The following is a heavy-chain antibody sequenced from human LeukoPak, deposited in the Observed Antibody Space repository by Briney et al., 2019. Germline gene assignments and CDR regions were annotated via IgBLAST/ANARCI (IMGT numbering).Heavy chain of an antibody. CDR3: ARRGDILTDYAFDY. D-gene: IGHD3-9*01. CDR2: IYYSGTT. Sequence: SETLSLTCSVSGVSINSNSHHWAWIRQAPGKGLEWIGNIYYSGTTSYNPSLKSRVTISVDTSKNQFSLRLSSVTAADTAVYYCARRGDILTDYAFDYWGQGTLVTVSS. J-gene: IGHJ4*02. CDR1: GVSINSNSHH. V-gene: IGHV4-39*01.